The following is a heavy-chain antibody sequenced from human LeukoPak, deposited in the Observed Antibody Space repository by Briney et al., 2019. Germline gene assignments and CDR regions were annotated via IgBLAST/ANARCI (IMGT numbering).Heavy chain of an antibody. CDR1: GYTFTGYY. CDR3: ARDRNYYDSSGNWFDP. D-gene: IGHD3-22*01. Sequence: ASVKVSCKASGYTFTGYYMHWVRQAPGQGLEWMGWINPNSGGTNYAQKFQGRVTMTRDTSISTAYMELSRLRSDDTAVYYCARDRNYYDSSGNWFDPWGQGTLVTVSS. CDR2: INPNSGGT. V-gene: IGHV1-2*02. J-gene: IGHJ5*02.